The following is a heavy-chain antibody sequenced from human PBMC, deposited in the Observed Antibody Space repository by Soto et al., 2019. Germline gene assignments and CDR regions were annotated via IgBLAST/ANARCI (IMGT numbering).Heavy chain of an antibody. CDR1: GFTFSSHG. CDR2: ISYDGSRK. D-gene: IGHD3-16*01. CDR3: AKDRVESGLGEIDY. Sequence: QVQLVESGGGVVQPGRSLRLSCAASGFTFSSHGMHWVRQAPGKGLEWMAVISYDGSRKYYVDSVKGRFTISRDNSKNTLYLQMNSLRVEDTAVYHCAKDRVESGLGEIDYWGQGTLVTVSS. J-gene: IGHJ4*02. V-gene: IGHV3-30*18.